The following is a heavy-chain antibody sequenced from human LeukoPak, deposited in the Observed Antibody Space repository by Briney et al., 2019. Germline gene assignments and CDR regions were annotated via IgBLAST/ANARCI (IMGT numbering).Heavy chain of an antibody. V-gene: IGHV4-38-2*02. D-gene: IGHD6-19*01. CDR1: GYSMSSGYL. J-gene: IGHJ4*02. CDR2: IDGSGSS. CDR3: ARIAVAGTVDY. Sequence: SETLSLTCTLSGYSMSSGYLWGWIRQRPGKGLEWSGSIDGSGSSYYNASLKSRDTISVDTFRNKFSLKLSSVTAADTAVYYCARIAVAGTVDYWGQGTLVTVSS.